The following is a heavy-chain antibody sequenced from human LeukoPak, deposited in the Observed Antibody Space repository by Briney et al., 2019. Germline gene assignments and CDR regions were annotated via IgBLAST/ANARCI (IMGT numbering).Heavy chain of an antibody. Sequence: PSGTLSLTCAVSGGSISSSNWWSWVRQPPGKGLEWIGEISHSGSTNYSPSLKSRVTISVDKSKNQFSLKLSSVTAADTAVYYCARGGAVAGQGLDYWGQGTLVTVSS. D-gene: IGHD6-19*01. CDR3: ARGGAVAGQGLDY. CDR1: GGSISSSNW. CDR2: ISHSGST. J-gene: IGHJ4*02. V-gene: IGHV4-4*02.